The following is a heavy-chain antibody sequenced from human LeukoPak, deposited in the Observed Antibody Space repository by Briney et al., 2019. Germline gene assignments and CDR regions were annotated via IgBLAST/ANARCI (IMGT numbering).Heavy chain of an antibody. Sequence: GGSLRLSCAASGFTFSSYWMSWVRQAPGKGLEWVADIKQDGSEKYYVDSVKGRFTISRDNAKNSLYLQMNSLRAEDTAVYYCARVFAVTDDAFDIWGQGTMVTVSS. D-gene: IGHD2-21*02. CDR2: IKQDGSEK. CDR1: GFTFSSYW. CDR3: ARVFAVTDDAFDI. J-gene: IGHJ3*02. V-gene: IGHV3-7*04.